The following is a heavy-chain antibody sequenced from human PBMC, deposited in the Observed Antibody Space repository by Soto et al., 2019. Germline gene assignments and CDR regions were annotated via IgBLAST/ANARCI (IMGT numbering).Heavy chain of an antibody. CDR1: GYTFTSYA. CDR2: INTNTGNP. J-gene: IGHJ6*02. CDR3: ARTTGYYYYYGMDV. Sequence: QVQLVQSGSELKKPGASVKVSCKASGYTFTSYAMNWVRQAPGQGLEWMGWINTNTGNPTYAQGLTGRFVXXLXTXGSTAYLQICSLKAEDTAVYYCARTTGYYYYYGMDVWGQGTTVTVSS. V-gene: IGHV7-4-1*01.